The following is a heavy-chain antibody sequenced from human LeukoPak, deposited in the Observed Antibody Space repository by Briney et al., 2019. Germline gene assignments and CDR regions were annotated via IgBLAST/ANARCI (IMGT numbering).Heavy chain of an antibody. CDR1: GFTFSNYG. J-gene: IGHJ6*04. CDR3: AKDGAGYVMDV. V-gene: IGHV3-30*02. D-gene: IGHD3-9*01. CDR2: IQYDGSNK. Sequence: PGGSLRLSCAASGFTFSNYGVHWVRQAPGKGLEWVAFIQYDGSNKYYVDSVKGRFTISRDNSKNTLYLQMNSLRAEDTAVYFRAKDGAGYVMDVWGKGTTVTVSS.